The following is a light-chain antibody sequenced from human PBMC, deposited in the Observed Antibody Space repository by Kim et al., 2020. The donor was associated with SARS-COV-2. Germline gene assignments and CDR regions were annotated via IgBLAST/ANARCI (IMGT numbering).Light chain of an antibody. CDR2: DVN. CDR3: SSYTSSSTWV. CDR1: GVDIGSYTR. J-gene: IGLJ3*02. Sequence: GQSVTSSATETGVDIGSYTRVSWYRQPPGTAPKLVIYDVNNRPSGVPDRFSGSKSGNTASLTISGLQAEDEADYYCSSYTSSSTWVFGGGTQLTVL. V-gene: IGLV2-18*02.